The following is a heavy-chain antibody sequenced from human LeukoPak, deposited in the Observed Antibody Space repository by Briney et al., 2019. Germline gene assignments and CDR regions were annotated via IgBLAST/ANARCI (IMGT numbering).Heavy chain of an antibody. CDR2: IYWDDDK. D-gene: IGHD3-3*01. V-gene: IGHV2-70*01. CDR1: GFSLSTSGMC. Sequence: ESGPALVKPTQTLTLTCTFSGFSLSTSGMCVSWIRQPPGKALEWLALIYWDDDKYYSTSLKTRLTISKDTSKNNVVVTMTNMDPVDTATYYCARMQSAYDAFDIWGQGTMVTVSS. CDR3: ARMQSAYDAFDI. J-gene: IGHJ3*02.